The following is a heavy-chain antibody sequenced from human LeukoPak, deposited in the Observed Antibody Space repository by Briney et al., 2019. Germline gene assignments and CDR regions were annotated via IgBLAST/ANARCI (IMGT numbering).Heavy chain of an antibody. CDR2: IYYSGST. CDR3: ARQGSAYFFDF. J-gene: IGHJ4*02. D-gene: IGHD2-15*01. CDR1: GGSISSYY. Sequence: SETLSLTCTVSGGSISSYYWSWIRQPPGKGLEWIGYIYYSGSTNYNPSLKSRVTISVDTSEKQFSLQVNSVTAADTGVYYCARQGSAYFFDFWGQGLPVTVSS. V-gene: IGHV4-59*08.